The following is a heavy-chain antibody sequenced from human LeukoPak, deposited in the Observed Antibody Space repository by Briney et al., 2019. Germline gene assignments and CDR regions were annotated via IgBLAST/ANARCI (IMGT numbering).Heavy chain of an antibody. CDR1: GYTFTSYA. V-gene: IGHV1-3*01. CDR3: ARGGYPGIAVAGTISWFDP. J-gene: IGHJ5*02. D-gene: IGHD6-19*01. CDR2: INAGNGNT. Sequence: ASVEVSCKASGYTFTSYAMHWVRQAPGQRLEWMGWINAGNGNTKYSQKFQGRVTITRDTSASTAYMELSSLRSEDTAVYYCARGGYPGIAVAGTISWFDPWGQGTLVTVSS.